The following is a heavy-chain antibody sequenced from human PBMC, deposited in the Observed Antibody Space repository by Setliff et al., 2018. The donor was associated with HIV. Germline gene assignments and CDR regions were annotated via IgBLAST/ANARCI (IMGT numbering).Heavy chain of an antibody. V-gene: IGHV4-31*03. J-gene: IGHJ6*03. CDR2: IHYSGST. Sequence: SETLSLTCSVSGGSISSGGYYWNWLRQHPGKGLEWIGYIHYSGSTDYSPSLKSRVTISVYTSKTQFSLKLSAVTAADTAVYFCARETYYYDASGPPSGYYMDVWGKGTTVTVSS. CDR1: GGSISSGGYY. D-gene: IGHD3-22*01. CDR3: ARETYYYDASGPPSGYYMDV.